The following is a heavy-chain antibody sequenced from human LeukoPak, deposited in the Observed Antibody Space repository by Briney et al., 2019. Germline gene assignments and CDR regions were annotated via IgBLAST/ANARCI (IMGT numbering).Heavy chain of an antibody. D-gene: IGHD2-2*01. CDR3: ARDRNPDIVVVPAARIRGWFDP. Sequence: SETLSLTCTVSGGSIGSYYWSWIRQPAGKGLEWIGRIYTSGSTNYNPSLKSRVTMSVDTSKNQFSLKLSSVAAADTAVYYCARDRNPDIVVVPAARIRGWFDPWGQGTLVTVSS. CDR2: IYTSGST. J-gene: IGHJ5*02. V-gene: IGHV4-4*07. CDR1: GGSIGSYY.